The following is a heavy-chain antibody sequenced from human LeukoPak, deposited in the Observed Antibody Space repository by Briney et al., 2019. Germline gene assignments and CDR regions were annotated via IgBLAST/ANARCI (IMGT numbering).Heavy chain of an antibody. D-gene: IGHD6-13*01. V-gene: IGHV1-69*13. CDR1: GGTFSSYA. J-gene: IGHJ6*02. CDR2: IIPIFGTA. Sequence: GASVNVSCKASGGTFSSYAISWVRQAPGQGLEWMGGIIPIFGTANYAQKFQGRVTITADESTSTAYMELSSLRSEDTAVYYCAIRYSSSWTSHYGMDVWGQGTTVTVSS. CDR3: AIRYSSSWTSHYGMDV.